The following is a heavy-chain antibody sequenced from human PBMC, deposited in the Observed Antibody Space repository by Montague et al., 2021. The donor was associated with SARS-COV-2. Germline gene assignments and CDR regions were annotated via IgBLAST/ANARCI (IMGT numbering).Heavy chain of an antibody. J-gene: IGHJ4*02. Sequence: SETLSLTCTVSGGSISSSSYYWGWIRQPPGKGLEWIGSIYYSGSTYYNPSLKSRVTISVDKSKNQFSLKLSSVTAADTAVYYCARRVSWATMIVVVAYFDYWGQGTLVTVSS. V-gene: IGHV4-39*07. CDR2: IYYSGST. D-gene: IGHD3-22*01. CDR3: ARRVSWATMIVVVAYFDY. CDR1: GGSISSSSYY.